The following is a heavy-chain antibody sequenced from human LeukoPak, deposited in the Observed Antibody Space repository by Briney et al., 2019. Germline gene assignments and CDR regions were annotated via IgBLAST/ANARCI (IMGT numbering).Heavy chain of an antibody. CDR2: INPSGDGT. V-gene: IGHV1-46*01. Sequence: ASVKVSCRASGYTFTSYYTHWARQAPGQGLEWMGIINPSGDGTSYAQKFQGRVTMTRDTSTSTVYMELSSLRSEDTAVYYCARGSSGYYSAFDYWGQGTLVIVSS. CDR1: GYTFTSYY. J-gene: IGHJ4*02. D-gene: IGHD3-22*01. CDR3: ARGSSGYYSAFDY.